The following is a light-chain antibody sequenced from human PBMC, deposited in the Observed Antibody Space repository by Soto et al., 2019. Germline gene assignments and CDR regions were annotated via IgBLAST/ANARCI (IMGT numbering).Light chain of an antibody. V-gene: IGLV1-36*01. J-gene: IGLJ1*01. CDR2: YDD. CDR3: AAWDDSLNGFV. CDR1: SSNIGNNA. Sequence: QSVLTQPPSVSEAPRQRVTISCSGSSSNIGNNAVNWYQQLPGEAPKLLIYYDDLKPSGVSDRFSGSKSGTSASLAISGLQSEDEADYYCAAWDDSLNGFVFGTGTNLTVL.